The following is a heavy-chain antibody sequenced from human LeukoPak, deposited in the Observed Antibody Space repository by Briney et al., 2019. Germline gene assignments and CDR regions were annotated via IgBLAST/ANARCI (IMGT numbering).Heavy chain of an antibody. CDR1: GGSISSFY. CDR3: AVGSGYYFDY. CDR2: IYTSGST. Sequence: SETLSLTCTVSGGSISSFYWSWIREPPGKGLEWIGYIYTSGSTNYNPSLKSRVTISVDTSKNQFSLKLSSVTAADTAVYYCAVGSGYYFDYWGQGTLVTVSS. D-gene: IGHD3-22*01. V-gene: IGHV4-4*09. J-gene: IGHJ4*02.